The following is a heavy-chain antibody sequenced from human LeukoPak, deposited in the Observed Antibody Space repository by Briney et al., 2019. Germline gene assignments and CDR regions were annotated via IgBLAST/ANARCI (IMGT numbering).Heavy chain of an antibody. J-gene: IGHJ5*02. CDR1: GYTFTGYY. CDR3: ARELVVVPATSFDP. D-gene: IGHD2-15*01. V-gene: IGHV1-2*02. Sequence: ASVKVSCKASGYTFTGYYMHWVRQAPGQGLEWMGWINPNSGGTNYAQKFQGRVTMTRDTSISTAYMELSRLRSDDTAVYYCARELVVVPATSFDPWGQGTLVTVSS. CDR2: INPNSGGT.